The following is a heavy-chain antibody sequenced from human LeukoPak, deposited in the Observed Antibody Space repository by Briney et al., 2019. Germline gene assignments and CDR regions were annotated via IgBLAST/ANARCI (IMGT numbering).Heavy chain of an antibody. CDR1: GFTFSSYG. Sequence: GVSLRLSCAASGFTFSSYGMHWVRQAPGKGLEWVAVIWYDGSNKYYADSVKGRFTISRDNSKNTLYLQMNSLRAEDTAVYYCAKDGDTNYAFDIWAKGQWSPSLQ. J-gene: IGHJ3*02. D-gene: IGHD2-8*01. CDR2: IWYDGSNK. V-gene: IGHV3-33*06. CDR3: AKDGDTNYAFDI.